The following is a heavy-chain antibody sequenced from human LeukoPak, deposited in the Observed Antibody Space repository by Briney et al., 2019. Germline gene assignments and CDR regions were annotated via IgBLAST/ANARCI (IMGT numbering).Heavy chain of an antibody. CDR1: GGSISSGDYY. CDR2: IYYSGST. CDR3: ARRASYDFWSGYYDYYYYMDV. V-gene: IGHV4-30-4*08. D-gene: IGHD3-3*01. J-gene: IGHJ6*03. Sequence: SETLSLTCTVSGGSISSGDYYWSWIRQPPGKGLEWIGYIYYSGSTYYNPTLKSRVTISVDTSKNQFSLKLSSVTAADMAVYYCARRASYDFWSGYYDYYYYMDVWGKGTTVTVSS.